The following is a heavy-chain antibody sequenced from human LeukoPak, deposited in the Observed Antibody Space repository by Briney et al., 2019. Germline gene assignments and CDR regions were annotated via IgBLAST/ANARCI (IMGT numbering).Heavy chain of an antibody. CDR2: ISVRSNFI. J-gene: IGHJ4*02. Sequence: PGGSLRPSCLASGYTFSSYSINWVRQAPGKGLEWVSSISVRSNFIYYADSVRGRFRISRDDARDSLYLQMNSLRAEDTAVYYCVRLRRNSDTSGFYYYYDFWGQGTLVTVSS. CDR3: VRLRRNSDTSGFYYYYDF. V-gene: IGHV3-21*01. D-gene: IGHD3-22*01. CDR1: GYTFSSYS.